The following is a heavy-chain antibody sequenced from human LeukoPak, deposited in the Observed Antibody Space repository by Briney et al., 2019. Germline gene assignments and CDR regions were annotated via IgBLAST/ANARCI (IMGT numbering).Heavy chain of an antibody. CDR1: GYTFTSYA. D-gene: IGHD3-10*01. Sequence: ASVKVSCKASGYTFTSYAIAWVRQAPGQGLEWMGWISAYNGGTNYAQKFRGRVTMTTDTSTNTGYMELRSQRSDDTAVYFCARDQLRYYGSNNYYSDMDFWGQGTTVTVSS. CDR3: ARDQLRYYGSNNYYSDMDF. V-gene: IGHV1-18*01. J-gene: IGHJ6*02. CDR2: ISAYNGGT.